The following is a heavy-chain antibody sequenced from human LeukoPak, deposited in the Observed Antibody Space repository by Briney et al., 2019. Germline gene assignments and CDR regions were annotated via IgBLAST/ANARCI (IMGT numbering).Heavy chain of an antibody. J-gene: IGHJ5*02. D-gene: IGHD3-10*01. V-gene: IGHV7-4-1*02. CDR1: GYTLTSYA. Sequence: ASVKVSCKASGYTLTSYAMNWVRQSPGQGLEWMGWINTNTGNPTYAQGFTGRFVFSLDTTVSTAYLQISSLKAEDTAVYYCARDYGSGVENWFDPWGQGTLVTVSS. CDR3: ARDYGSGVENWFDP. CDR2: INTNTGNP.